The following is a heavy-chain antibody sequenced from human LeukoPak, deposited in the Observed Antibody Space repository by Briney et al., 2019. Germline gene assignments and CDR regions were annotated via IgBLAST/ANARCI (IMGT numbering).Heavy chain of an antibody. CDR1: DGSISSSSSYY. V-gene: IGHV4-39*07. D-gene: IGHD2-2*01. Sequence: SETLSLTCTVSDGSISSSSSYYWGWIRQPPGKGLEWIGSIYYGSVFYSVSTYYNPSLKSRVTISVDTSKNQISLKVRSVTAADTAVYYCARTTEDCSSTSCYQYWFDPWGQGTLVTVSS. CDR2: IYYGSVFYSVST. CDR3: ARTTEDCSSTSCYQYWFDP. J-gene: IGHJ5*02.